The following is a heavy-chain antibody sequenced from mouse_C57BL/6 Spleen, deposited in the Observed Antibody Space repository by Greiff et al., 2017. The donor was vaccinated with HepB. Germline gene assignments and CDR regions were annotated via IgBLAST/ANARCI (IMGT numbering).Heavy chain of an antibody. CDR2: INPSSGYT. CDR3: APRVMVTTRGTYSAMDY. Sequence: VQLQQSGAELARPGASVKMSCKASGYTFTSYTMHWVKQRPGQGLEWIGYINPSSGYTKYNQKFKDKATLTADKSSSTAYMQLSSLTSEDYAVYYCAPRVMVTTRGTYSAMDYWGQGTSVTVSS. J-gene: IGHJ4*01. D-gene: IGHD2-2*01. CDR1: GYTFTSYT. V-gene: IGHV1-4*01.